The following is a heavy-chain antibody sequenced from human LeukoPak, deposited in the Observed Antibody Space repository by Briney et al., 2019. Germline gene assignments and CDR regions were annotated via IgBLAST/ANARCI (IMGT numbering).Heavy chain of an antibody. V-gene: IGHV3-30-3*01. CDR1: GFTFSSYA. CDR2: ISYDGSNK. CDR3: ARDSSSVWYVRGWQCDY. J-gene: IGHJ4*02. D-gene: IGHD6-19*01. Sequence: PGGSLRLSCAASGFTFSSYAMHWVRQAPGKGLEWVAVISYDGSNKYYADSVKGRFTISRDNSKNTLYLQMSSLRADDTAVYYCARDSSSVWYVRGWQCDYWGQGTLVTVSS.